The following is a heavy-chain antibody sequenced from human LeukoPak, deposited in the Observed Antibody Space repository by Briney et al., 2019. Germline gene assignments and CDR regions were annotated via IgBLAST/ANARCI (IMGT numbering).Heavy chain of an antibody. CDR2: ISYDGSNE. D-gene: IGHD1-26*01. Sequence: GGSLRLSCAAPGFTFSSYTMHWVRQAPGKGLEWVAVISYDGSNEYYADSVKGRFTISRDNSKNTLYLQMNSLRAEDTAVYYCARDGASLNWFDPWGQGTLVTVSS. CDR3: ARDGASLNWFDP. V-gene: IGHV3-30-3*01. J-gene: IGHJ5*02. CDR1: GFTFSSYT.